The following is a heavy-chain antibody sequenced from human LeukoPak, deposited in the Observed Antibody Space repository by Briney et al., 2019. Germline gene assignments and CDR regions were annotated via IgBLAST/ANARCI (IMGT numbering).Heavy chain of an antibody. J-gene: IGHJ5*02. V-gene: IGHV4-34*01. CDR3: ARQVHDSSGYPNWFDP. D-gene: IGHD3-22*01. CDR2: INHSGST. CDR1: GGSFSGYY. Sequence: SETLSLTCAVYGGSFSGYYWSWIRQPPGKGLEWIGEINHSGSTNYNPSLKSRVTISVDTSKNQFSLKLSSVTAADTAMYYCARQVHDSSGYPNWFDPWGQGTLVTVSS.